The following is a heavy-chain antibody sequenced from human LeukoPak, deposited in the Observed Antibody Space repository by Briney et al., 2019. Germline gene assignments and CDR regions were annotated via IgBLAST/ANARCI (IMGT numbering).Heavy chain of an antibody. D-gene: IGHD3-22*01. V-gene: IGHV3-20*04. J-gene: IGHJ4*02. Sequence: GGSLRLSCAASGFTFDDYGMSCVRQAPGKGLECVSGINWNGGSTGYADSVKGRFTISRDNAKNSLYLQMNSLRAEDTALYYCARDTYYYDSSGYFDYWGQGTLVTVSS. CDR1: GFTFDDYG. CDR3: ARDTYYYDSSGYFDY. CDR2: INWNGGST.